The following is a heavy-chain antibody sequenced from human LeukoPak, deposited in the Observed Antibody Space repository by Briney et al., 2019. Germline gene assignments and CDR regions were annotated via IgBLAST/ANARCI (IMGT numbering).Heavy chain of an antibody. Sequence: GASLRLSCAASGFTFSNYAMSWVRQAPGKGLEWFSAILGSGGSTYYADSVKGRFTVSRDNSKSTLYLQMNSLRAEDTALYYCAKWGDYDVLTGYYVPDYWGQGTLVTVSS. CDR2: ILGSGGST. CDR3: AKWGDYDVLTGYYVPDY. J-gene: IGHJ4*02. CDR1: GFTFSNYA. D-gene: IGHD3-9*01. V-gene: IGHV3-23*01.